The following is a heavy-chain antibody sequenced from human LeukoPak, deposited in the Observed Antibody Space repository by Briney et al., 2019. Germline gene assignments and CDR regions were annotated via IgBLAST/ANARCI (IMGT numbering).Heavy chain of an antibody. CDR2: ISSSSYI. CDR3: ASCSSSSLNDY. V-gene: IGHV3-21*01. D-gene: IGHD6-6*01. CDR1: GFTFSSYS. J-gene: IGHJ4*02. Sequence: PGGSLRLSCAASGFTFSSYSMNWVRQAPGKGLEWVSSISSSSYIYYADSVKGRFTISRDNAKNSLYLQMNSLRAEDTAVYYCASCSSSSLNDYWGQGTLVTVSS.